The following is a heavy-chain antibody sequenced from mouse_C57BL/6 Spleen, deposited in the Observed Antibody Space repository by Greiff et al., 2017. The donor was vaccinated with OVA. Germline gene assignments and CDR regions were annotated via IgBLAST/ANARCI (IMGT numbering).Heavy chain of an antibody. J-gene: IGHJ2*01. CDR1: GYTFTSYW. CDR2: IHPNSGST. V-gene: IGHV1-64*01. CDR3: ASSYYFGSSYGYFGY. Sequence: VKLLESGAELVKPGASVKLSCNASGYTFTSYWMHWVKQRPGQGLEWIGMIHPNSGSTNYNEKFKGKATLTVDKSSSTAYMQLSSLPSEDSAVYSCASSYYFGSSYGYFGYWGQGTTLTVSS. D-gene: IGHD1-1*01.